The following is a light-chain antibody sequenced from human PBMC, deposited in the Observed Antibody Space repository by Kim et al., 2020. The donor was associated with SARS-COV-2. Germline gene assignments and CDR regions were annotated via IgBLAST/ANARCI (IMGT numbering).Light chain of an antibody. V-gene: IGKV3-15*01. Sequence: SAGEAAPLPQRVCHSISNNLAWFQQQPGHAPRLLIYGAPTRATDVPAKCCGSGSVGDFSLTISSLQSEDLVVYHCHQYDDWHPWTFVQGSKVDIK. CDR1: HSISNN. J-gene: IGKJ1*01. CDR3: HQYDDWHPWT. CDR2: GAP.